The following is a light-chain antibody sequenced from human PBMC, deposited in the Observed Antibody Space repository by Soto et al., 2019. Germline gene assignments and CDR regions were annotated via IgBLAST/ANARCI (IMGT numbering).Light chain of an antibody. J-gene: IGLJ1*01. CDR1: SRDIGGYNY. CDR2: EVA. Sequence: QSALTQPASVSGSPGQSITISCTGTSRDIGGYNYVSWYQQHPGKAPKLMIYEVANRPSGVSNRFSASKSGNTASLTISGLQAEDEADYYCSSFTSSSTPYVFGTGTKVTVL. V-gene: IGLV2-14*01. CDR3: SSFTSSSTPYV.